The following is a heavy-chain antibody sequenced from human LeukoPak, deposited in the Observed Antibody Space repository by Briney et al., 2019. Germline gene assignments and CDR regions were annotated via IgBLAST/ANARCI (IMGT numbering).Heavy chain of an antibody. CDR1: GFTFTDYW. J-gene: IGHJ4*02. V-gene: IGHV3-7*01. CDR3: ARHLLLWFGETFFDY. CDR2: IKQDGSEK. D-gene: IGHD3-10*01. Sequence: PGGSLRLSCAASGFTFTDYWMSWVRQAPGKGLEWVANIKQDGSEKYYVDSVKGRFTISRDNAKNSLYLQMHSLRAEDTAVYYCARHLLLWFGETFFDYWGQGTLVTVSS.